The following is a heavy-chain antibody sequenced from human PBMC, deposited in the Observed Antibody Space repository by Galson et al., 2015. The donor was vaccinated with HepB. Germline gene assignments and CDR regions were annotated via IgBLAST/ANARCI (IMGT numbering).Heavy chain of an antibody. CDR2: ISYDGSNR. CDR1: GFTFNRYA. CDR3: VRANLLQMDRGGQFDY. V-gene: IGHV3-30-3*01. Sequence: SLRLSCAASGFTFNRYAMHWVRQTPGKGLDWVAVISYDGSNRYYADSVKGRFTISRDNSKNTLYLQMNSLRAEDTAVYYCVRANLLQMDRGGQFDYWGQGTLVTVSS. J-gene: IGHJ4*02. D-gene: IGHD3-10*01.